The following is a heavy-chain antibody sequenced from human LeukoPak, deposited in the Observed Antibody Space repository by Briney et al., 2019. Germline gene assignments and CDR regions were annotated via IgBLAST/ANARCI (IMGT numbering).Heavy chain of an antibody. CDR3: ARGSSSPVPNFDY. J-gene: IGHJ4*02. Sequence: ASVKVSCKASGYTFTNYYMHWVRQAPGQGLEWVGWINPNNGGTSYAQKFQGRVTMTRDTSITTAYMELPTLTSDDTAVYYCARGSSSPVPNFDYWGQGTLVTVSS. D-gene: IGHD6-13*01. V-gene: IGHV1-2*02. CDR1: GYTFTNYY. CDR2: INPNNGGT.